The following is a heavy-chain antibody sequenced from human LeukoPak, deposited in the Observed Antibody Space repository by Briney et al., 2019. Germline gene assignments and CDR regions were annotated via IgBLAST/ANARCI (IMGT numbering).Heavy chain of an antibody. D-gene: IGHD2-15*01. CDR2: INHSGST. Sequence: SETLSLTCAVYGGSFSGYYWSWIRQPPGKGLECIGEINHSGSTNYNPSLKSRVTMSVDTSKNQFSLKLSSVTAADTAVYYCARGGGGRVRNWFDPWGQGTLVTVSS. V-gene: IGHV4-34*01. J-gene: IGHJ5*02. CDR1: GGSFSGYY. CDR3: ARGGGGRVRNWFDP.